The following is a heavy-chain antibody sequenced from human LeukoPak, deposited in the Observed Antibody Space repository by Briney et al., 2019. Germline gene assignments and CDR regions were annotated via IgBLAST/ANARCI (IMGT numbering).Heavy chain of an antibody. V-gene: IGHV3-66*01. D-gene: IGHD1-26*01. CDR1: GFTFSSYG. J-gene: IGHJ4*02. Sequence: GGSLRLSCAASGFTFSSYGMHWVRQAPGKGLEWVSVIYSGGSTYYADSVKGRFTISRDNSKNTLYLQMNSLRAEDTAVYYCARGRIVGATAPFDYWGQGTLVTVSS. CDR3: ARGRIVGATAPFDY. CDR2: IYSGGST.